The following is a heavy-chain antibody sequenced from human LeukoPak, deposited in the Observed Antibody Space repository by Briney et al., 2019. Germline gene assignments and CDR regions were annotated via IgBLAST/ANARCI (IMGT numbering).Heavy chain of an antibody. CDR1: GFTFRSYG. D-gene: IGHD6-19*01. CDR2: ISSDGSST. V-gene: IGHV3-74*01. CDR3: ARVASGWSHFDY. J-gene: IGHJ4*02. Sequence: GGSLRLSCVASGFTFRSYGMHWVRQAPGKGLVWVSRISSDGSSTSYADSVKGRFTISRDNAKNTLYMQMNSLRVEDTAVYYCARVASGWSHFDYWGQGTLVTVSS.